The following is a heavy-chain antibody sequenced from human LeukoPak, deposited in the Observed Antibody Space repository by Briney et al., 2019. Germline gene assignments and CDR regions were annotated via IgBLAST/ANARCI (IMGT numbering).Heavy chain of an antibody. CDR2: ISSSSSTI. CDR3: ARGHSGSYPRYYYMDV. J-gene: IGHJ6*03. CDR1: GFTFSSYS. Sequence: GGSLRLSCAASGFTFSSYSMNWVRQAPGKGLEWVSYISSSSSTICYADSVKGRFTISRDNAKNSLYLQMNSLRAEDTAVYYCARGHSGSYPRYYYMDVWGKGTTVTVSS. D-gene: IGHD1-26*01. V-gene: IGHV3-48*04.